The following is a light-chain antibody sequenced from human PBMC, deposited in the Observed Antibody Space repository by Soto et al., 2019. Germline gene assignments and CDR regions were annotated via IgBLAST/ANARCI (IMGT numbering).Light chain of an antibody. CDR3: QQRSNWPLPIT. Sequence: VFAHSPATLSFTPGERATLSCRASQSVSSCLAWYQQKPGQAPRLLIYDASNRATGIPARFSGSGSGTDFTLTISSLEPEDFAVYYCQQRSNWPLPITFGQGTRLEIK. CDR1: QSVSSC. V-gene: IGKV3-11*01. J-gene: IGKJ5*01. CDR2: DAS.